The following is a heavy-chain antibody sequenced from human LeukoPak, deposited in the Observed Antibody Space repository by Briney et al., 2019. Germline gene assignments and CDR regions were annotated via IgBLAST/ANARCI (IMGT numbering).Heavy chain of an antibody. J-gene: IGHJ4*02. CDR1: GGSFSGYY. CDR3: ARGSVTALRFLEWLLFDY. V-gene: IGHV4-34*01. Sequence: SETLSLTCAVYGGSFSGYYWSWIRQPPGKGLEWIGEINHSGSTNYNPSLKSRVTISVDTSKNQFSLKLSSVTAAGTAVYYCARGSVTALRFLEWLLFDYWGQGTLVTVSS. D-gene: IGHD3-3*01. CDR2: INHSGST.